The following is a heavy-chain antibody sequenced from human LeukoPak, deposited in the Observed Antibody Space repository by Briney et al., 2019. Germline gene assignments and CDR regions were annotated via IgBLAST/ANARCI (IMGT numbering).Heavy chain of an antibody. D-gene: IGHD2/OR15-2a*01. CDR3: ARSSDFLYYYYYMDV. CDR1: GFTVSSNY. CDR2: ISGSAYST. V-gene: IGHV3-23*01. Sequence: PGGSLRLSCAASGFTVSSNYMSWVRQAPGKGLEWVSSISGSAYSTYYADSVKGRFTISRDNSKNTLYLQMSSLRAEDTAVYYCARSSDFLYYYYYMDVWGKGTTVTVSS. J-gene: IGHJ6*03.